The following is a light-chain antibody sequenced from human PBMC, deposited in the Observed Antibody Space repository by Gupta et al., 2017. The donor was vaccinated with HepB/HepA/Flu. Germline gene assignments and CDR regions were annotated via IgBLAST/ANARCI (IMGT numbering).Light chain of an antibody. CDR2: EVS. V-gene: IGLV2-14*01. J-gene: IGLJ2*01. Sequence: HSVLTQPAAVSGSLGQSITISCTGTSSDFGVYNYVSWSQHHPGKAPNLMIFEVSNRPCGVSDRLFCSKSGYTATMTISGIRPEEAADYYCISYAASTTIGGVFGGGTKLTVL. CDR3: ISYAASTTIGGV. CDR1: SSDFGVYNY.